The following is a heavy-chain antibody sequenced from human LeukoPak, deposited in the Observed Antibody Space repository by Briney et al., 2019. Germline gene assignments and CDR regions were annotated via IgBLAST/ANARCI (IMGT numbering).Heavy chain of an antibody. CDR1: GLTFSSSW. D-gene: IGHD3-16*01. V-gene: IGHV3-7*01. Sequence: GGCLRLSCAVSGLTFSSSWMDWVRQAPGKGLEWVASINPDGNKKYSADSVKGRFTISRDNAENSLYLQMNSLRVEDTAFYYCARDLAYGRLDYWGQGMLVTVSS. CDR2: INPDGNKK. CDR3: ARDLAYGRLDY. J-gene: IGHJ4*02.